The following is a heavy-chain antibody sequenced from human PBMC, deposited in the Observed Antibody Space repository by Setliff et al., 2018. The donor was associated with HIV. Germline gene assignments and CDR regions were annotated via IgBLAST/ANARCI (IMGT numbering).Heavy chain of an antibody. D-gene: IGHD1-26*01. V-gene: IGHV1-3*01. J-gene: IGHJ3*02. CDR1: GYTFSTNA. Sequence: ASVKVSCKAFGYTFSTNAIHWVRQAPGQRLEWMGYINAGDDNTRYSQKFQGRVTITRDTSASTAYMELSSLRSEDTAVYYCARVGAYSGSYRDAFDIWGQGTMVTVSS. CDR2: INAGDDNT. CDR3: ARVGAYSGSYRDAFDI.